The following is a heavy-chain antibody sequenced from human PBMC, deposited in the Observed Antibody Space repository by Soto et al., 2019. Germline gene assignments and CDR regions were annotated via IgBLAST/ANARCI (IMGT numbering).Heavy chain of an antibody. Sequence: SETLSLTCTVSGGSISSGGYYWSWIRQHPGKGLEWIGYIYYSGRTYYNPSLHSRVSIAVATTENQFSLKLTSVTAADTSVYYCARGSFSSSSSWFDPWGRGTLVTVSS. J-gene: IGHJ5*02. CDR3: ARGSFSSSSSWFDP. CDR2: IYYSGRT. V-gene: IGHV4-31*03. D-gene: IGHD6-6*01. CDR1: GGSISSGGYY.